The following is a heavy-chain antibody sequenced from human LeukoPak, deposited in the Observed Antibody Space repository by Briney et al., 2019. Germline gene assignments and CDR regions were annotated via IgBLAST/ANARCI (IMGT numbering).Heavy chain of an antibody. V-gene: IGHV4-34*01. Sequence: SSETLSLTCAVYGGSFSGYYWSWIRQPPGKGLERIGEINHSGSTNYNPSLKSRVTISVDTSKNQFSLKLSSVTAADTAVYYCARSKRYYYGSGSYYTGLDYWGQGTLVTVSS. J-gene: IGHJ4*02. CDR3: ARSKRYYYGSGSYYTGLDY. CDR1: GGSFSGYY. CDR2: INHSGST. D-gene: IGHD3-10*01.